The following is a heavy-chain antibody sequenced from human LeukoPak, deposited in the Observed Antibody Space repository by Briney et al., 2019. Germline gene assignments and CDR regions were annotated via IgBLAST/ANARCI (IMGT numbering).Heavy chain of an antibody. Sequence: GGSLRLSCAASGFTFSSYSMNWVRQAPGKGLEWVSSISSSSSYIYYADSVKGRFTISRDNAKNSLYLQMNSLRAEDTAVYYCARADDSSGYSPLDAFDIWGQGTMVTVSS. J-gene: IGHJ3*02. V-gene: IGHV3-21*01. D-gene: IGHD3-22*01. CDR3: ARADDSSGYSPLDAFDI. CDR1: GFTFSSYS. CDR2: ISSSSSYI.